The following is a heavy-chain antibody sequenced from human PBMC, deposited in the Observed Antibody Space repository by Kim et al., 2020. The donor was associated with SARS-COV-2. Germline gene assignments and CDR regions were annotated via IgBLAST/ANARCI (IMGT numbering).Heavy chain of an antibody. CDR2: INAGNGNT. Sequence: ASVKVSCKASGYTFTSYAMHWVRQAPGQKLEWMGWINAGNGNTKYSQKFQGRVTITRDTSASTAYMELSSLRSEDTAVYYCARDRYDFWSGTYGLFDPWGQGTLVTVSS. CDR3: ARDRYDFWSGTYGLFDP. CDR1: GYTFTSYA. D-gene: IGHD3-3*01. J-gene: IGHJ5*02. V-gene: IGHV1-3*01.